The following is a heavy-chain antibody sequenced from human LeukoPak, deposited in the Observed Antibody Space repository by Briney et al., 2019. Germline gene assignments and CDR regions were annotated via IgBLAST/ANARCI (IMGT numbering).Heavy chain of an antibody. D-gene: IGHD1/OR15-1a*01. J-gene: IGHJ4*02. CDR3: AKGTKPVMTIPDY. CDR1: GFTFRNHG. CDR2: IWYDGSNK. Sequence: GGSLRLSCAASGFTFRNHGMYWVRQAPGKGLEWVAVIWYDGSNKYYGDSVKGRFTISRDNSKNSLFLQMNSLRAEDTAMYYCAKGTKPVMTIPDYWGQGILVTVSS. V-gene: IGHV3-33*03.